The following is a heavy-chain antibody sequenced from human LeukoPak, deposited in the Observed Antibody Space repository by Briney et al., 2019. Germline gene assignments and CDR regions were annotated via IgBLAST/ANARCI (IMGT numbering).Heavy chain of an antibody. CDR2: IYNSGST. CDR3: ARVSSSWYQDWYFDL. J-gene: IGHJ2*01. V-gene: IGHV4-61*05. D-gene: IGHD6-13*01. CDR1: GGSISSSSYY. Sequence: PETLSLTCTVSGGSISSSSYYWSWIRQPPGKGLEWIGYIYNSGSTNYNPSLKSRVTMSVDTSKNQFSLKLSSVTAADTAVYYCARVSSSWYQDWYFDLWGRGTLVTVSS.